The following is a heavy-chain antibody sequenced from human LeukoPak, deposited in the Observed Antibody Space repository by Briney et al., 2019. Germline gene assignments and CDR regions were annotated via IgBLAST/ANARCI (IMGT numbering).Heavy chain of an antibody. V-gene: IGHV4-59*01. D-gene: IGHD3-22*01. CDR1: GGSISSYY. CDR2: IYYSGST. CDR3: AREDSSGSRYFDL. J-gene: IGHJ2*01. Sequence: ASETLSLTCTVSGGSISSYYWSWIRQPPGKGLEWIGYIYYSGSTNYNPSLKSRVTISVDTSKNQFSLKLSSVTAADTAVYYCAREDSSGSRYFDLWGRGTLVTVSS.